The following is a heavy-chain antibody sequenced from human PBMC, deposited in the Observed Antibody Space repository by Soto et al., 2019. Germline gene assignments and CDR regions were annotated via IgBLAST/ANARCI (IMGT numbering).Heavy chain of an antibody. Sequence: EVQLVQSGAEVKKPGESLRISCKGSGYSFTSYWISWVRQMPGKGLEWMGRIDPSDSYTNYSPSFQGHVTISADKSISTAYLQWSSLKASDTAMYYCSRLGYYDILTGLDYYYYGMDVWGQGTTVTV. CDR1: GYSFTSYW. J-gene: IGHJ6*02. D-gene: IGHD3-9*01. V-gene: IGHV5-10-1*01. CDR2: IDPSDSYT. CDR3: SRLGYYDILTGLDYYYYGMDV.